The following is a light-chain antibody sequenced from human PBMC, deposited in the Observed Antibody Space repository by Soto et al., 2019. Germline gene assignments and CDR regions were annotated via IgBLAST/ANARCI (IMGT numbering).Light chain of an antibody. CDR2: LGS. J-gene: IGKJ3*01. CDR1: QSLLHSNGYNY. CDR3: MQAQQNLFT. Sequence: DIVMTQSPLSLPVTPGEPASISCRSSQSLLHSNGYNYLDWYLQKPGQSPQLLIYLGSNRASGVPDRFSGGGSGTDFTLKISSVEAEDVEVYYCMQAQQNLFTFGPGTKVDIK. V-gene: IGKV2-28*01.